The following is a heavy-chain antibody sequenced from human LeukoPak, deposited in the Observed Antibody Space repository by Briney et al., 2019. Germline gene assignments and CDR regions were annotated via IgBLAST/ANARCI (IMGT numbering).Heavy chain of an antibody. Sequence: TLSLTCAVSGGSISSGGYSWSWIRQPPGKGLEWIGYIYHSGSTYYNPSLKSRVTISVDRSKNQFSLKLSSVTAADTAVYYCARGVHYYDSSGYFDYWGQGTLVTVSS. V-gene: IGHV4-30-2*01. CDR3: ARGVHYYDSSGYFDY. J-gene: IGHJ4*02. CDR1: GGSISSGGYS. D-gene: IGHD3-22*01. CDR2: IYHSGST.